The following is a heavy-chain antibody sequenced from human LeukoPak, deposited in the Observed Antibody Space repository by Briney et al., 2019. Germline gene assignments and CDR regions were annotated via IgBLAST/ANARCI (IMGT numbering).Heavy chain of an antibody. CDR2: ISDSGDST. CDR3: AKSSLGDTGAYQYYFDY. V-gene: IGHV3-23*01. D-gene: IGHD2-8*02. J-gene: IGHJ4*02. CDR1: GFTFSSYA. Sequence: GGSLSLSCLASGFTFSSYAMSWVRQAPGKGLEWASAISDSGDSTYYADSVKGRFTISRDNSKNTLYLQMNSLRAEDTAVYYCAKSSLGDTGAYQYYFDYWGQGTLVTVSS.